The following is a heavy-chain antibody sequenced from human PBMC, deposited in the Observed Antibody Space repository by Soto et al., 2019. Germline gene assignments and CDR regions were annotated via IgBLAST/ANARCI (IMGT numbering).Heavy chain of an antibody. J-gene: IGHJ5*02. D-gene: IGHD2-2*01. Sequence: WGTLTLTCAAYGFSFSGYGLTWLRQAPGKGLEWIGAINHRGRTYNPSLESRVTMSVDTSKNQFSLKLSSVTAADTAVYYCARDGRGTSTNCRMGNWVEPWGEGTL. CDR2: INHRGRT. V-gene: IGHV4-34*01. CDR1: GFSFSGYG. CDR3: ARDGRGTSTNCRMGNWVEP.